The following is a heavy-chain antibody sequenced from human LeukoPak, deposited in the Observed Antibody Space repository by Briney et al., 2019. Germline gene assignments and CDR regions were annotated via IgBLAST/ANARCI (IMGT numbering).Heavy chain of an antibody. J-gene: IGHJ4*02. Sequence: GRSLRLSCAASGFTFSSYGMHWVRQAPGKGLEWVAVISYDGSNKYYADSVKGRFTISRDNSKNTLYLQMNSLRAEDTAVYYCAKRRDDWLLNDFDYWGQGTLVTVSS. CDR2: ISYDGSNK. CDR3: AKRRDDWLLNDFDY. CDR1: GFTFSSYG. V-gene: IGHV3-30*18. D-gene: IGHD3-9*01.